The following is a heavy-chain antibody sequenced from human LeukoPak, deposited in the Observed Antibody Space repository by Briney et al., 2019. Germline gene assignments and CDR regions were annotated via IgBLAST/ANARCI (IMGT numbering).Heavy chain of an antibody. Sequence: PGGSLRLSCAASGFTFSSHWMHWVRQAPGKGLVWVSRINSDGSSTSYADSVKGRFTISRDNAKNTLYLQMNSLRAEDTAVYYCAKDRRNYYGSGSYFDYWGQGTLVTVSS. J-gene: IGHJ4*02. D-gene: IGHD3-10*01. V-gene: IGHV3-74*01. CDR3: AKDRRNYYGSGSYFDY. CDR2: INSDGSST. CDR1: GFTFSSHW.